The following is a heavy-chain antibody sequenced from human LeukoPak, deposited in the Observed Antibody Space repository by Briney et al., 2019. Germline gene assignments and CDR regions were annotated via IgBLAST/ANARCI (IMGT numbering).Heavy chain of an antibody. V-gene: IGHV3-21*01. CDR2: ISSSSSYI. J-gene: IGHJ3*02. D-gene: IGHD2-15*01. Sequence: GGSLRLSCAASGFTFSSYSMNWVRQAPGKGLEWVSSISSSSSYIYYADSVKGRFTISRDNAKNSLYPQMNSLRAEDTAVYYCARDRLGYCSGGSCYWDAFDIWGQGTMVTVSS. CDR1: GFTFSSYS. CDR3: ARDRLGYCSGGSCYWDAFDI.